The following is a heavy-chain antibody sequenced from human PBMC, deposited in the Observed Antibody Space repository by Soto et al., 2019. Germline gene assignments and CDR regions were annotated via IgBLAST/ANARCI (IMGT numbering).Heavy chain of an antibody. J-gene: IGHJ4*02. V-gene: IGHV4-39*01. D-gene: IGHD3-10*01. Sequence: QLQLQESGPGLVKHSETLSLTCTVSGGSISSSSYYWGWSCQPPGKGLEWIGSIYYSGSTYYNPSLKSRVTISVDTSKNQFSLKLRSATAADTAVYYCATLWFGESPYWGQGTLVTVSS. CDR3: ATLWFGESPY. CDR2: IYYSGST. CDR1: GGSISSSSYY.